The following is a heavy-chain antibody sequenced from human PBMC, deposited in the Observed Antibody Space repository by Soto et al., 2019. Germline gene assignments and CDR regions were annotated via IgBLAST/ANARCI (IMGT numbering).Heavy chain of an antibody. D-gene: IGHD3-9*01. V-gene: IGHV3-66*01. J-gene: IGHJ5*02. CDR3: ARVPPIRYFDWFAN. Sequence: GGSLRLSCAASGVTVSSNYMSWVRQAPGKGLEWVSVIYSGGSTYYADSVKGRFTISRDNSKNTLYLQMNSLRAEDTAVYYCARVPPIRYFDWFANWGQGPLVTVSS. CDR1: GVTVSSNY. CDR2: IYSGGST.